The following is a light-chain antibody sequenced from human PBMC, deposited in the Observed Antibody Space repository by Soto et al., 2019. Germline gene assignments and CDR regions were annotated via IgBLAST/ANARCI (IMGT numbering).Light chain of an antibody. Sequence: EVVMTQSPATLSVSPGERATLFCRAGQSVGFSVAWYQQKPGQAPRLLLYRISARATGVPDRFSGSGSGTXXXXTXXXXXXXXXGVYYCQQYKNGYSFGQGTKLEIK. J-gene: IGKJ2*03. CDR2: RIS. V-gene: IGKV3-15*01. CDR3: QQYKNGYS. CDR1: QSVGFS.